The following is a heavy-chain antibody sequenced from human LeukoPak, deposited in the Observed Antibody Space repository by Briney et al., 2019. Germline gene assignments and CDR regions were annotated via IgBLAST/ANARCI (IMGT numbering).Heavy chain of an antibody. Sequence: PAGSLRLSCAASGFTFSSYSMNWVRQAPGKGLEWVSSISSSSSYIYYADSVKGRFTISRDNAKNSLYLQMNSLRAEDTAVYYCARDLSLNDAFDIWGQGTMVTVSS. J-gene: IGHJ3*02. V-gene: IGHV3-21*01. CDR3: ARDLSLNDAFDI. CDR2: ISSSSSYI. CDR1: GFTFSSYS.